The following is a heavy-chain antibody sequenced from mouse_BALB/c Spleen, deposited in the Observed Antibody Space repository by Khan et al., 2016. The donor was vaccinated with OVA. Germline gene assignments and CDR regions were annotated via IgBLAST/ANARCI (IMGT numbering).Heavy chain of an antibody. J-gene: IGHJ4*01. CDR3: ARDAGRY. D-gene: IGHD3-3*01. Sequence: EVQLQQSGPELVKPGASVKISCKTSGYTFIEYTLHWVKQSHGKSLEWIGVINPKNGVTSYNQKFKGKATLTVDKSSSTAYMEFRSLTSEDSAVYYCARDAGRYWGQGTSVTGSS. V-gene: IGHV1-18*01. CDR2: INPKNGVT. CDR1: GYTFIEYT.